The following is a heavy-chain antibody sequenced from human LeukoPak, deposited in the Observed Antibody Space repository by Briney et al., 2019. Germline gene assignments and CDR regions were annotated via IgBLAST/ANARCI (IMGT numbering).Heavy chain of an antibody. J-gene: IGHJ4*01. CDR1: GYTFSNHG. V-gene: IGHV1-18*01. CDR2: ITAYNGNR. CDR3: ARDNDKVVDH. Sequence: ASVKVSCKTSGYTFSNHGISWVRQAPGQGLEWMGWITAYNGNRLYAQRFQGRITLTTDTSTSTSYMELRSLEYDDTAIYYCARDNDKVVDHWGPGTLVTVSS. D-gene: IGHD1-1*01.